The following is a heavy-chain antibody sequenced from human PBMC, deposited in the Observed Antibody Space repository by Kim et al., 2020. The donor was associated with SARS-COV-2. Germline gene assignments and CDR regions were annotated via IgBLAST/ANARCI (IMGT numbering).Heavy chain of an antibody. D-gene: IGHD3-3*01. V-gene: IGHV4-4*07. CDR3: ASVFLGARNWFDP. Sequence: YNPPLKSRVTFSVDTSNTQFSLKLRSVTAADTAVYYCASVFLGARNWFDPWGQGTLVTVSS. J-gene: IGHJ5*02.